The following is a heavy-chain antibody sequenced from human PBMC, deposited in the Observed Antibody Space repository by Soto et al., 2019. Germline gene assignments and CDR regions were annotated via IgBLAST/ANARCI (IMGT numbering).Heavy chain of an antibody. Sequence: SETLSLTCTVSGGSISSSSYYWGWIRQPPGKGLEWIGSIYYSGSTYYNPSLKSRVTISVDTSKNQFSLKLSSVTAADTAVYYCARHGGANGSGSYYLPFDPWGQGTLVTVSS. J-gene: IGHJ5*02. CDR2: IYYSGST. V-gene: IGHV4-39*01. D-gene: IGHD3-10*01. CDR3: ARHGGANGSGSYYLPFDP. CDR1: GGSISSSSYY.